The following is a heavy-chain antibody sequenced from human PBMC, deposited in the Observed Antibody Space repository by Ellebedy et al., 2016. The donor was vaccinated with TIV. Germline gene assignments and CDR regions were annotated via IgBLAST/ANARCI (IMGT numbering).Heavy chain of an antibody. Sequence: SETLSLTXTVSGGSISSSSFYWGWIRQAPEKGLEWIGSIYYTGSANYNPSLKSRVTMSVDTSKNQFSLRLSSVTAADTAVYYCAKQGDRLEPYDAFDIWGPGTMVTVS. CDR2: IYYTGSA. V-gene: IGHV4-39*01. J-gene: IGHJ3*02. D-gene: IGHD1-1*01. CDR3: AKQGDRLEPYDAFDI. CDR1: GGSISSSSFY.